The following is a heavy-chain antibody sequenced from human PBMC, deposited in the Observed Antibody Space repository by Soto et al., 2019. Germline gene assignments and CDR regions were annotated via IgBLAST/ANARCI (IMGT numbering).Heavy chain of an antibody. J-gene: IGHJ6*02. Sequence: EVQLVQSGAEEKKPGESLKISCKGSGYSFSSYWIGWARQVPGKGLEWMGIIYPGDSDTRYSPSFQGQVTISADKSSSTAYLHWSNLKASDTAMYYCARGDYDILTGSFKNYYGMGVWGQGTTVTVSS. CDR1: GYSFSSYW. D-gene: IGHD3-9*01. CDR2: IYPGDSDT. CDR3: ARGDYDILTGSFKNYYGMGV. V-gene: IGHV5-51*03.